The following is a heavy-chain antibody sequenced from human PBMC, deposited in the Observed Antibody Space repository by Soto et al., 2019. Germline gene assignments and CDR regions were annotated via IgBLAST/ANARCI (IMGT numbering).Heavy chain of an antibody. Sequence: GGSLRLSCAASGFKFSNYAMSWVRQAPGKGLEWVSLISATGGGTYYADSVKGRFTISRDNSHNTLYLQVHSLTAEDTAVHYCAKDRRAGGNSAFYFDFWGQGAQVTVSS. CDR3: AKDRRAGGNSAFYFDF. V-gene: IGHV3-23*01. CDR2: ISATGGGT. CDR1: GFKFSNYA. D-gene: IGHD3-16*01. J-gene: IGHJ4*02.